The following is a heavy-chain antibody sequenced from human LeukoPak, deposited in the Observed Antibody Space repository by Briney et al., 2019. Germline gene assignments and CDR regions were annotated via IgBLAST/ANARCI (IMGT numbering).Heavy chain of an antibody. Sequence: ASVKLSYSASGSPFTGSYTHWGRQAPGQGLEWMRRFNPKSGGTNYAQKLQGRVTMTRATSISTTYMELSRLRSDDTAVYYCARDGDSYGYYYYYYMDVWGKGTTVTVSS. CDR3: ARDGDSYGYYYYYYMDV. CDR2: FNPKSGGT. D-gene: IGHD5-18*01. CDR1: GSPFTGSY. V-gene: IGHV1-2*06. J-gene: IGHJ6*03.